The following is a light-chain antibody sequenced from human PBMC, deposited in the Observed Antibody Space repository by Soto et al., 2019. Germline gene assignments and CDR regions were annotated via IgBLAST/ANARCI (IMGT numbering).Light chain of an antibody. CDR3: QQYGNSPQT. CDR1: QSVSSSF. J-gene: IGKJ1*01. CDR2: AAS. Sequence: EIVLTQSPGTLSLSPGERATLSCRASQSVSSSFLAWYQQKPGQAPRLLIYAASSRATGIPDRFSGSGSGTDFTLTISRLEPEDFAVYYCQQYGNSPQTFGQRTKVDI. V-gene: IGKV3-20*01.